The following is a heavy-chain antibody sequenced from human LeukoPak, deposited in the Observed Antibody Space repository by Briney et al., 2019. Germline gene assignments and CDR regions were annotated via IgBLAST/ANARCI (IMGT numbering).Heavy chain of an antibody. D-gene: IGHD1-26*01. J-gene: IGHJ4*02. CDR3: ARERGELHRELDS. CDR1: GYTFTTHF. Sequence: ASVNVSCKPSGYTFTTHFIHWVRQAPGQGLQWMGMINPSGGSAIYAQKFQGRVTMTSDTSTSTVYMELRSLRSEDTALYFCARERGELHRELDSWGQGTLVTVSS. V-gene: IGHV1-46*01. CDR2: INPSGGSA.